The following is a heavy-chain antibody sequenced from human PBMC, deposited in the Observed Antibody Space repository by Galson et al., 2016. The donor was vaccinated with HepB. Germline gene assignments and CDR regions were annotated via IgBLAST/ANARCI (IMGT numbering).Heavy chain of an antibody. D-gene: IGHD3-10*01. CDR3: VALRSSWYFDY. CDR2: ITFDGADK. V-gene: IGHV3-30*03. J-gene: IGHJ4*02. CDR1: GFAFRSYH. Sequence: SLRLSCAASGFAFRSYHMHWVRQPPGKGLEWVAMITFDGADKRYVDSVKGRFTISRDNSLNTLYLHMNSLRSDDAALYYCVALRSSWYFDYWGQGTLVTVSS.